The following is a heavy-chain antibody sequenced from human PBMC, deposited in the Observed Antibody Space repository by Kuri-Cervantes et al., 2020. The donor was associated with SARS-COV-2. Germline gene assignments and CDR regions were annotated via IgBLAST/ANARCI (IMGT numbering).Heavy chain of an antibody. V-gene: IGHV1-69*02. CDR3: ARYGGSGRSLRGYFDY. J-gene: IGHJ4*02. D-gene: IGHD3-10*01. CDR2: IIPILGIA. Sequence: SVKVSCKASGGTFSSYTISWVRQAPGQGLEWMGRIIPILGIANYAQKFQGRVTITADKSTSTAYMELSSLRSEDTAVYYCARYGGSGRSLRGYFDYWGQGTLVTVSS. CDR1: GGTFSSYT.